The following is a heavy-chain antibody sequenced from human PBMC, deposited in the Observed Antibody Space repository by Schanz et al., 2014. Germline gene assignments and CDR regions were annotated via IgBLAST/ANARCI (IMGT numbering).Heavy chain of an antibody. CDR2: ISSDGSNK. Sequence: QVQLVESGGGMVQPGRSLRLSCAASGFTLSRYTMHWVRQAPGKGLEWVAVISSDGSNKYYADSVKGRFTISRENSKNSLYLQMDSLRAEDTAVYYCATGRAASNFGSEYFLYWGQGTLVTVSS. CDR3: ATGRAASNFGSEYFLY. CDR1: GFTLSRYT. V-gene: IGHV3-30*04. J-gene: IGHJ1*01. D-gene: IGHD6-13*01.